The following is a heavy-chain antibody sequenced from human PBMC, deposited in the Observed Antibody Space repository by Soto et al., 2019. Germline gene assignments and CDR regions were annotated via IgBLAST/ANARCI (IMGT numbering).Heavy chain of an antibody. CDR3: ARGTYYYDSSGIDE. V-gene: IGHV4-30-2*02. J-gene: IGHJ4*02. D-gene: IGHD3-22*01. CDR2: IYHSGST. CDR1: GGSISSGGYS. Sequence: SETLSLTCAVSGGSISSGGYSWSWIRQPPGKGLEWIGYIYHSGSTYYNPSLKSRVTISVDTSKNQFSLKLSSVTAADTAVYYCARGTYYYDSSGIDEWGQGTLVTVSS.